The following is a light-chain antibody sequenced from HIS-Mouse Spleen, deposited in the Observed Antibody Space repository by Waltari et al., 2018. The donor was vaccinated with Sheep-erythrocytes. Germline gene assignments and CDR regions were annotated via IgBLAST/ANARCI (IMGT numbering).Light chain of an antibody. CDR2: DAS. CDR1: QSVSSY. CDR3: QQRSNWYT. Sequence: EIVLTQSPATLSLSPGERATIPCRASQSVSSYFAWYQQKPGQAPRLLIYDASNRATGIPARFSGSGSGTDFTLTISSLEPEDFAVYYCQQRSNWYTFGQGTKLEIK. V-gene: IGKV3-11*01. J-gene: IGKJ2*01.